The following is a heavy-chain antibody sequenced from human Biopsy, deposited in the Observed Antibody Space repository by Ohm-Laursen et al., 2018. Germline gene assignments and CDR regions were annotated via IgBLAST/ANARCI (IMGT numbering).Heavy chain of an antibody. J-gene: IGHJ5*02. CDR1: GYTFTGYH. Sequence: ASVKVSCKASGYTFTGYHVHWVRQAPGQGLEWMGWINAKTGDTNYAQKFQGRVTKTRDTSISTAYVDLGSLRSDDTAVYYCTRGGYYYDSLAYYYWFDPWGQGTLVTVSS. D-gene: IGHD3-22*01. CDR2: INAKTGDT. V-gene: IGHV1-2*02. CDR3: TRGGYYYDSLAYYYWFDP.